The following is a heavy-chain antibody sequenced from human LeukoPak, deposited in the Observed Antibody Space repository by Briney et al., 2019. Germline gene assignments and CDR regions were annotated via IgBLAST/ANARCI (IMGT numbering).Heavy chain of an antibody. J-gene: IGHJ4*02. CDR3: ARRANHIDY. V-gene: IGHV3-30*04. Sequence: GGSLRLSCAASGFTFSSYAMHWVRQAPGKGLEWVAVISYDGSNKYYADSVKGRFTISRDNSKNTLYLQMNSLRAEDTAVYYCARRANHIDYWGQGTLVTVSS. D-gene: IGHD1-14*01. CDR1: GFTFSSYA. CDR2: ISYDGSNK.